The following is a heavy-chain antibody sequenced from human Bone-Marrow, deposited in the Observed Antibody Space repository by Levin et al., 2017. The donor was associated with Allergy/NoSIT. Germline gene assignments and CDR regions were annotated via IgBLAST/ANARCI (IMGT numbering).Heavy chain of an antibody. Sequence: EASVKVSCKASGYTFTGYYMHWVRQAPGQGLEWMGWINPNSGGTNYAQKFQGRVTMTRDTSISTAYMELSRLRSDDTAVYYCARGTSRVYDFWSRPDYWGQGTLVTVSS. D-gene: IGHD3-3*01. CDR3: ARGTSRVYDFWSRPDY. J-gene: IGHJ4*02. CDR2: INPNSGGT. CDR1: GYTFTGYY. V-gene: IGHV1-2*02.